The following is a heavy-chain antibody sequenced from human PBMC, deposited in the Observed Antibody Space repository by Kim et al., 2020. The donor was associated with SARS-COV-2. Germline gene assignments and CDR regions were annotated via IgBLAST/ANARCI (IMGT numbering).Heavy chain of an antibody. CDR2: IYYSGST. CDR3: ARGVNPRVERRWFGEFILNWFDP. D-gene: IGHD3-10*01. V-gene: IGHV4-31*03. Sequence: SETLSLTCTVSGGSISSGGYYWSWIRQHPGKGLEWIGYIYYSGSTYYNPSLKSRVTISVDTSKNQFSLKLSSVTAADTAVYYCARGVNPRVERRWFGEFILNWFDPWGQGTLVTVSS. CDR1: GGSISSGGYY. J-gene: IGHJ5*02.